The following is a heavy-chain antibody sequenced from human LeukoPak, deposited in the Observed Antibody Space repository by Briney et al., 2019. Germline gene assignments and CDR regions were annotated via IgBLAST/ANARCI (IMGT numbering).Heavy chain of an antibody. CDR2: INHSGST. D-gene: IGHD2-2*01. CDR3: ARGQVVPAAIRYYYYYGMDV. J-gene: IGHJ6*02. Sequence: SETLSLTCTVSGGSISSSSYYWGWIRQPPGKGLEWIGEINHSGSTNYNPSLKSRVTISVDTSKNQFSLKLSSVTAADTAVYYCARGQVVPAAIRYYYYYGMDVWGQGTTVTVSS. V-gene: IGHV4-39*07. CDR1: GGSISSSSYY.